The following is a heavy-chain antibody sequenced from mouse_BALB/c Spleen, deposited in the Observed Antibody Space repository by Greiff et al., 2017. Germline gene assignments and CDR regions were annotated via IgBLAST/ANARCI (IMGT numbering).Heavy chain of an antibody. J-gene: IGHJ1*01. CDR1: GYTFTDYN. Sequence: VQLQQSGPELVKPGASVKISCKASGYTFTDYNMHWVQQSHGKSLEWIGYIYPYNGGTGYNQKFKSKATLTVDNSSSTAYMELRSLTSEDSAVYYVAREGYYGNYWYFDVWGAGTTVTVSS. V-gene: IGHV1S29*02. D-gene: IGHD2-1*01. CDR2: IYPYNGGT. CDR3: AREGYYGNYWYFDV.